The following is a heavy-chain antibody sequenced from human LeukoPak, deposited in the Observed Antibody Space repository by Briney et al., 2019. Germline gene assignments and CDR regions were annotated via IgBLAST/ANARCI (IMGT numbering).Heavy chain of an antibody. CDR2: IYYSGST. CDR1: GGSITSYY. CDR3: AYGGNSGTFDV. Sequence: KPSETLSLTCTVSGGSITSYYYSWIRQPPGKGLEWIGYIYYSGSTNYNPSLKSRVTMSVGMSKNQLSLKLRSVTAADTAVYYCAYGGNSGTFDVWGQGTMVTVSS. V-gene: IGHV4-59*01. D-gene: IGHD4-23*01. J-gene: IGHJ3*01.